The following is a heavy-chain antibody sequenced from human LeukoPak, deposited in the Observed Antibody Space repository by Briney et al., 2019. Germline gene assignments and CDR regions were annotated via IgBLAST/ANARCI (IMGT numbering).Heavy chain of an antibody. D-gene: IGHD2-8*02. V-gene: IGHV3-48*03. CDR3: ARDRLLVDRDYYYYYYMDV. J-gene: IGHJ6*03. Sequence: PGGSLRLSCAASGFTFSSYEMNWVRQAPGKGLQWVSYISSSGSTRYYAESVKGRFTISRDNTRNSLYLQMNSLRAEDTAVYHCARDRLLVDRDYYYYYYMDVWGKGTTVTVSS. CDR2: ISSSGSTR. CDR1: GFTFSSYE.